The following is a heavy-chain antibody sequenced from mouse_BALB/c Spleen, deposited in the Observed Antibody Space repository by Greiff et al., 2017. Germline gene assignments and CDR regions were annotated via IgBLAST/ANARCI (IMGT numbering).Heavy chain of an antibody. CDR2: IRLKSNNYAT. CDR1: GFTFSNYW. V-gene: IGHV6-6*02. D-gene: IGHD2-3*01. CDR3: TRDDGAMDY. Sequence: EVKVEESGGGLVQPGGSMKLSCVASGFTFSNYWLNWVRQSPEKGLEWVAEIRLKSNNYATHYAESVKGRFTISRDDSKSSVYLQMNNLRAEDTGIYYCTRDDGAMDYWGQGTSVTVSS. J-gene: IGHJ4*01.